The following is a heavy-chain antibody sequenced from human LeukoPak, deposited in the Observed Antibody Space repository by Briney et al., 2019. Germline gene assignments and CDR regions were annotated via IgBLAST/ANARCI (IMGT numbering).Heavy chain of an antibody. CDR2: INAGNGNT. CDR3: ARRVVVPAAPYYFDY. Sequence: ASVKVSCKASGYTFTSYAMHWVRQAPGQRLEWMGWINAGNGNTKYSQKFQGRVTITRDTSASTAYMELSSLRSEDTAVYYCARRVVVPAAPYYFDYWGQGTLVTVSS. D-gene: IGHD2-2*01. V-gene: IGHV1-3*01. J-gene: IGHJ4*02. CDR1: GYTFTSYA.